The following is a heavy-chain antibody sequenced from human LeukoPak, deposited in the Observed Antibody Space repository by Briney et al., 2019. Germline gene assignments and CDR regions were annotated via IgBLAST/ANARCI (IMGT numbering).Heavy chain of an antibody. Sequence: PGGSLRLSCAASGFTFSSYAMSWVRQAPGKGLEWVSAISGSAGSTYYADSVKGRFTISRDDSKNTLYLQMNSLRAEDTAVYYCAKDGTGAYDFWSGYYAAHYYYMDVWGKGTTVTVSS. J-gene: IGHJ6*03. D-gene: IGHD3-3*01. CDR2: ISGSAGST. CDR3: AKDGTGAYDFWSGYYAAHYYYMDV. CDR1: GFTFSSYA. V-gene: IGHV3-23*01.